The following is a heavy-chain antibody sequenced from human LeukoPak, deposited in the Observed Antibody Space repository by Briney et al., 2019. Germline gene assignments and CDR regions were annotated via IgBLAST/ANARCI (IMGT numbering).Heavy chain of an antibody. D-gene: IGHD2-2*01. V-gene: IGHV4-4*02. Sequence: PSETLSLTCAVSGGSISSSNWWSWVRQPPGKGLEWIGEIYHSGSTNYNPSLKSRVTISVDKSKNQFSLKLSSVTAADTAVYYCAMGRTWVVPAATLDYWGQGTLVTVSS. J-gene: IGHJ4*02. CDR2: IYHSGST. CDR1: GGSISSSNW. CDR3: AMGRTWVVPAATLDY.